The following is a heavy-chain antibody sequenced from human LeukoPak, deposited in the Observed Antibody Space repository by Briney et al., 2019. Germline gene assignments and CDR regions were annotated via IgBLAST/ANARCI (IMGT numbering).Heavy chain of an antibody. J-gene: IGHJ6*03. V-gene: IGHV4-4*07. CDR2: IYTSGST. Sequence: PSETLSLTCTVSGGSISSYYWSWIRQPAGKGLEWIGRIYTSGSTNYNPSLKSRVTMSVDTSKNQFSLKLSSVTAADTAVYYCARVTGSLRYYYYYMDVWGKGTTVTVSS. D-gene: IGHD2-15*01. CDR1: GGSISSYY. CDR3: ARVTGSLRYYYYYMDV.